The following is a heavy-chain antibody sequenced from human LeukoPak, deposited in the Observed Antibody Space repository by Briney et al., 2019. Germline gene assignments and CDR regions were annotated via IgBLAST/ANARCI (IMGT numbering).Heavy chain of an antibody. CDR2: ISGSGGST. J-gene: IGHJ6*03. V-gene: IGHV3-23*01. CDR3: AKRKGIAVAGRDYYYYYMDV. CDR1: GFTFSSYA. Sequence: GGSLRLSCAASGFTFSSYAMSWVRQAPGKGLEWVSGISGSGGSTFYADSVKGRFTISRDNSKNTLYLQMNSLRAEDTAVYYCAKRKGIAVAGRDYYYYYMDVWGKGTTVTVSS. D-gene: IGHD6-19*01.